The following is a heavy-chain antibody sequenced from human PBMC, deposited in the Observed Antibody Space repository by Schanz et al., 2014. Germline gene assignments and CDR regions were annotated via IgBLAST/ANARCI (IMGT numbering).Heavy chain of an antibody. CDR3: AKEGTVVSGSPRDY. Sequence: DVQLVESGGGLVQPGGSLRLSCAASGFTFSTYAMTWVRQAPGKGLEWVSSISAGGTNTYYADSVKGRFTLSRDNSKNTLYLQMNSLIVKDTAVYYCAKEGTVVSGSPRDYWGRGTLVTVSS. J-gene: IGHJ4*02. CDR2: ISAGGTNT. CDR1: GFTFSTYA. D-gene: IGHD3-10*01. V-gene: IGHV3-23*04.